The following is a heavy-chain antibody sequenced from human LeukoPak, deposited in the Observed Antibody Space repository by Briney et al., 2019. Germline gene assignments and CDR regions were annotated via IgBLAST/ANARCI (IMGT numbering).Heavy chain of an antibody. CDR1: GFTFTTYW. CDR2: INQDGTEK. CDR3: VKVAKYYYGSETYYFFEH. Sequence: GGSLRLSCAASGFTFTTYWMSWVRQLPGKGLEWVANINQDGTEKYYVDSVKGRFTISRDNAKNSLDLQMDSLRVEDTGIYYCVKVAKYYYGSETYYFFEHWGQGTPVTASS. V-gene: IGHV3-7*01. J-gene: IGHJ4*02. D-gene: IGHD3-10*01.